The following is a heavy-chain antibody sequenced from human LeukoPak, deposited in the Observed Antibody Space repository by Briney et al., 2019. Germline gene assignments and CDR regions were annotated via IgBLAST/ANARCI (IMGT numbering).Heavy chain of an antibody. CDR1: GASIRSGRNY. CDR3: ASTPGNGYYGDY. Sequence: PSETLSLTCNVSGASIRSGRNYWGCIRQSPGKGLEWIGSIYYSGSSSYNPSLQSRVSISVDTSKNHISLKVFSLTAADTALYYCASTPGNGYYGDYWGQGTLVTVSS. D-gene: IGHD3-22*01. V-gene: IGHV4-39*02. CDR2: IYYSGSS. J-gene: IGHJ4*02.